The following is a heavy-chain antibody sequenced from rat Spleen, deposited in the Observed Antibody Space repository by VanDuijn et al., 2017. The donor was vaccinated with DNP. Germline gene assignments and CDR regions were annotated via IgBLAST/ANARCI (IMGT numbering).Heavy chain of an antibody. CDR2: INTDGDTT. V-gene: IGHV5-58*01. CDR3: AKDRTGGFAMDA. D-gene: IGHD4-1*01. Sequence: EVQLVETGGGLVQPGRSLKLSCVASGFTFSGYWMYWIRQAPGKGLERVASINTDGDTTYYPDSVKGRFTVSRVNAENTVCLQMNSLRSEDTATYYCAKDRTGGFAMDAWGQGTSVTVSS. CDR1: GFTFSGYW. J-gene: IGHJ4*01.